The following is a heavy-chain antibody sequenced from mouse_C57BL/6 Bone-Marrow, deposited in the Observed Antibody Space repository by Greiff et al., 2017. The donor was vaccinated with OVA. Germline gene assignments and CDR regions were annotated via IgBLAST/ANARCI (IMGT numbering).Heavy chain of an antibody. CDR3: ARDYSNTGFAY. CDR2: IYPGSGST. CDR1: GYTFTSYW. J-gene: IGHJ3*01. D-gene: IGHD2-5*01. Sequence: QVQLKQPGAELVKPGASVKMSCKASGYTFTSYWITWVKQRPGQGLEWIGDIYPGSGSTNYNEKFKGKATLTVDTSSSTAYMQLSSLTSEDSAVYYCARDYSNTGFAYWGQGTLVTVSA. V-gene: IGHV1-55*01.